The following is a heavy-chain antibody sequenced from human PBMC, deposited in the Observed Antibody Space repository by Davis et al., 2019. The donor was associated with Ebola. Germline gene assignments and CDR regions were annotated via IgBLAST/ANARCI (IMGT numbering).Heavy chain of an antibody. D-gene: IGHD5-24*01. V-gene: IGHV4-4*02. CDR3: AVEMATTFDY. J-gene: IGHJ4*02. CDR2: INHSGST. CDR1: GGSISSSNW. Sequence: MPSETLSLTCAVSGGSISSSNWWSWIRQPPGKGLEWIGEINHSGSTNYNPSLKSRVTISVDTSKNQFSLKLSSVTAADTAVYYCAVEMATTFDYWGQGTLVTVSS.